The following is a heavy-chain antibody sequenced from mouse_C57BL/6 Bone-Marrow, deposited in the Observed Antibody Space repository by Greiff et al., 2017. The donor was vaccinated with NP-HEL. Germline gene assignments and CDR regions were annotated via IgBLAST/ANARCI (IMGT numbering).Heavy chain of an antibody. Sequence: QVQLQQSGPELVKPGASVKISCKASGYAFSSSWMNWVKQRPGKGLEWIGRIYPGDGDTNYNGKFKGKATLTADKSSSTAYMQLSSLTSEDSAVYFCARRIYYGNNWYFDVWGTGTTVTVAS. V-gene: IGHV1-82*01. CDR2: IYPGDGDT. D-gene: IGHD2-1*01. J-gene: IGHJ1*03. CDR3: ARRIYYGNNWYFDV. CDR1: GYAFSSSW.